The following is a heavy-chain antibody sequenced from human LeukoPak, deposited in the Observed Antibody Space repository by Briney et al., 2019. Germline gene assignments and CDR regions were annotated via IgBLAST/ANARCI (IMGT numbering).Heavy chain of an antibody. CDR1: GFIFDDYA. CDR2: ISRNSGSI. Sequence: GGSLRLSCAASGFIFDDYAMHWVRQAPGKGLEWVSGISRNSGSIGYADSVKGRFTISRDNAKNSLYLQMNSLRAEDTALYYCAKGRASTVTTSFDYWGQGTLVTVSS. CDR3: AKGRASTVTTSFDY. D-gene: IGHD4-17*01. V-gene: IGHV3-9*01. J-gene: IGHJ4*02.